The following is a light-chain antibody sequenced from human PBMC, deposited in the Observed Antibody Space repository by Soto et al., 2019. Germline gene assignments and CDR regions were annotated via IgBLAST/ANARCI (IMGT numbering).Light chain of an antibody. CDR2: STN. CDR3: VLYMGSGIRV. CDR1: SASVSTTHN. V-gene: IGLV8-61*01. J-gene: IGLJ3*02. Sequence: QAVVTQDPSFSVSPGGTVTLTCGLSSASVSTTHNPSWFQQTPGQAPRTLIYSTNKRSSGVPDRFSGSILGNKAALTITGAQADDECDYYCVLYMGSGIRVFGAGTKLTVL.